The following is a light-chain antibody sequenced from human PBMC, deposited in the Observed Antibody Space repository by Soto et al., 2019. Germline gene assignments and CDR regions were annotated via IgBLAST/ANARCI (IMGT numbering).Light chain of an antibody. CDR2: AAS. Sequence: DIQMTQSPSSLSASVGDRVTITCRASQSISNYLNWYQHKPGKAPELLIYAASSLQSGVPLRFSGSGSGTDFTLTISSLEPEDFATYYCQESYSTLWGTCGQGTKVDIK. V-gene: IGKV1-39*01. J-gene: IGKJ1*01. CDR3: QESYSTLWGT. CDR1: QSISNY.